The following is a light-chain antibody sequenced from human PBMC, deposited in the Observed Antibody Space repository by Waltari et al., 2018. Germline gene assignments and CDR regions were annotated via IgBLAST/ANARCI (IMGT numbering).Light chain of an antibody. CDR3: SSFAGTHHVV. CDR2: DVY. J-gene: IGLJ2*01. V-gene: IGLV2-8*01. Sequence: QSALTTPPSASGSPGPSVTISCTGTSSDIGDSHYVSWYQQHPGKVPKLMIYDVYKRPSGVPDRFSGYKSGNTAFLTVSGLQGEDEADYYCSSFAGTHHVVFGGGTKLTVL. CDR1: SSDIGDSHY.